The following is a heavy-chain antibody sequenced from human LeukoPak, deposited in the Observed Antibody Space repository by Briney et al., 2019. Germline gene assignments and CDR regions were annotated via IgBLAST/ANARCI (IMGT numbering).Heavy chain of an antibody. CDR2: INHSGST. CDR3: ARENSNSWYLDY. J-gene: IGHJ4*02. Sequence: SETLSLTCAVYGGSFSGYYWSWIRQPPGKGLEWIGEINHSGSTYYNPSLKSRVTISVDTSKNQFSLKLSSVTAADTAVYYCARENSNSWYLDYWGQGTLVTVSS. V-gene: IGHV4-34*01. CDR1: GGSFSGYY. D-gene: IGHD6-13*01.